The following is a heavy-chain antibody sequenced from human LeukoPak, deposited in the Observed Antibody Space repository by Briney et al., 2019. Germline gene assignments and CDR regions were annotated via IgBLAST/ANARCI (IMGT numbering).Heavy chain of an antibody. J-gene: IGHJ6*02. CDR1: GDSVSSNSAA. CDR3: ARGIGLVAAGIFYYAMDV. D-gene: IGHD6-13*01. V-gene: IGHV6-1*01. CDR2: TYYRSKWYN. Sequence: SQTLSLTCAISGDSVSSNSAAWNWIRQSPSRGLEWLGRTYYRSKWYNDYAVSVKSRITINPDTSKNQFSLQLNSVTPEDTAVYYCARGIGLVAAGIFYYAMDVWGQGTTVTVS.